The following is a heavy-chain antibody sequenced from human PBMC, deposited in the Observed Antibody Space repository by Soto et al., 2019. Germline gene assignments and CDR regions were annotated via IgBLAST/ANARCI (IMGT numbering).Heavy chain of an antibody. J-gene: IGHJ6*02. Sequence: QVQLVQSGAEVKKPGASVKVSCKASGYTFTSYGISWVRQAPGQWLEWMGWISAYTGNTNYAQKLQGRVTMTTDTATSTAYTDLTSRTSDDTAVYYCARVLSRYCSGGSCYSATCYYYGMDVWGQETTVTASS. CDR3: ARVLSRYCSGGSCYSATCYYYGMDV. D-gene: IGHD2-15*01. CDR2: ISAYTGNT. CDR1: GYTFTSYG. V-gene: IGHV1-18*04.